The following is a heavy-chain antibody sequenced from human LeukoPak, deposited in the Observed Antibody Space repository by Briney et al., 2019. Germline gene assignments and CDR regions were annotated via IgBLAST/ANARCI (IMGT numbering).Heavy chain of an antibody. Sequence: ASVQVSCKASGYTFTGSGWYLYWLRQAPGQGLECIGWIYPKDGGTQYAQRFQGRVAMTRDTSISTAYSELRGLRPDGTAVYYCARDGPSEMVEFDYWGQGTLVTVSS. D-gene: IGHD5-24*01. V-gene: IGHV1-2*02. CDR1: GYTFTGSGWY. J-gene: IGHJ4*02. CDR2: IYPKDGGT. CDR3: ARDGPSEMVEFDY.